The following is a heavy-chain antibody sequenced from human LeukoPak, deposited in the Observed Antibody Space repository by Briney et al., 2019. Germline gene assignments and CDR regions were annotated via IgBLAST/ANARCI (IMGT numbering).Heavy chain of an antibody. CDR1: GYSISSGYY. D-gene: IGHD5-18*01. J-gene: IGHJ4*02. Sequence: SETLSLTCTVSGYSISSGYYWGWIRQPPGKGLEWIGSIYHSGSTYYNPSLKSRVTISVDTSKNQFSLKLSSVTAADTAVYYCARDDVNSSFDYWGQGTLVTVSS. CDR2: IYHSGST. CDR3: ARDDVNSSFDY. V-gene: IGHV4-38-2*02.